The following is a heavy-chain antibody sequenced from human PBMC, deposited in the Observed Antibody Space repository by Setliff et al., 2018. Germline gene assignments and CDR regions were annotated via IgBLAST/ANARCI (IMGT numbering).Heavy chain of an antibody. CDR2: IGAYTGNT. V-gene: IGHV1-18*01. D-gene: IGHD2-8*01. CDR3: SRLVRYCSKTTCQTASGAEL. CDR1: GYTLINYG. J-gene: IGHJ4*02. Sequence: ASVKVSCKASGYTLINYGISWVRQAPGQGLEWMGWIGAYTGNTSYAPKLQGRVTMTTDASTSTAYMELRGLTSDDTAVYYCSRLVRYCSKTTCQTASGAELWGQGTLVTVSS.